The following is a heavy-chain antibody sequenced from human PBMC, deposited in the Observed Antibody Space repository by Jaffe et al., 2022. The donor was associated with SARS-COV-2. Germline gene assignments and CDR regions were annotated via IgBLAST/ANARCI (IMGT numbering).Heavy chain of an antibody. CDR1: GYTFTSYG. D-gene: IGHD6-19*01. V-gene: IGHV1-18*01. Sequence: QVQLVQSGAEVRKPGASVKVSCKASGYTFTSYGISWVRQAPGQGLEWMGWISAYNGNTNYAQKLQGRVTMTTDTSTSTAYMELRSLTSDDTAVYYCARDSPIKLAVAGHYYMDVWGKGTTVTVSS. J-gene: IGHJ6*03. CDR2: ISAYNGNT. CDR3: ARDSPIKLAVAGHYYMDV.